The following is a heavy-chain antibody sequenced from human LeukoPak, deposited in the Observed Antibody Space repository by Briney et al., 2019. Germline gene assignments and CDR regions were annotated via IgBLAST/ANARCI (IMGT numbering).Heavy chain of an antibody. V-gene: IGHV1-69*06. CDR1: GYTFTSYG. CDR3: ATDWGRDSDDSSGYLPVY. CDR2: IIPIFATT. Sequence: ASVKVSCKASGYTFTSYGISWVRQAPGQGLEWMGGIIPIFATTNYAQRFQDRVTVTADKSTSTAYMELSSLRSEDTAVYYCATDWGRDSDDSSGYLPVYWGQGTLVTVSS. J-gene: IGHJ4*02. D-gene: IGHD3-22*01.